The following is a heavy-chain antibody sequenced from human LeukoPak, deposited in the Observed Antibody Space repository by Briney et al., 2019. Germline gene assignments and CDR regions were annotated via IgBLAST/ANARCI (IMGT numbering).Heavy chain of an antibody. CDR1: GYTFTSYY. Sequence: GASVKVSCKASGYTFTSYYMHWVRQAPGQGLEWMGIINPSGGSTSYAQKFQGRVTMTRDTSTSTVYMELSSLRSEDTAVYYCARDFGRGSYLEPIYYFDYWGQGTLVTVSS. D-gene: IGHD1-26*01. CDR3: ARDFGRGSYLEPIYYFDY. CDR2: INPSGGST. V-gene: IGHV1-46*01. J-gene: IGHJ4*02.